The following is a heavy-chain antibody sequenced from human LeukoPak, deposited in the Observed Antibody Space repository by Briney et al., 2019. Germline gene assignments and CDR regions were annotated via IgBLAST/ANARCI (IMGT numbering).Heavy chain of an antibody. J-gene: IGHJ4*02. CDR3: ARRGEGLDSSGYYMLGFDY. CDR2: INWNGGST. D-gene: IGHD3-22*01. CDR1: GFTFSHYW. V-gene: IGHV3-20*04. Sequence: GSLRLSCAVSGFTFSHYWMSWVRQAPGKGLEWVSGINWNGGSTGYADSVKGRFTISRDNAKNSLYLQMNSLRAEDTALYYCARRGEGLDSSGYYMLGFDYWGQGTLVTVSS.